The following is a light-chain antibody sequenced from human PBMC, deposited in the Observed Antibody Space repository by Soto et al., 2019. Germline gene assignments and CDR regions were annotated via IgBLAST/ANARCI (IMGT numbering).Light chain of an antibody. CDR2: AAS. Sequence: DIQVTQSPSSLSASVADIVTINCRTSQRISSYLNWFQQKPGKAPKLLIYAASTLQSGVPSRFSGSGSGTHFTLTISDLQPEDFATYYCQQTYTTPLTFGGGTKVDIK. CDR1: QRISSY. J-gene: IGKJ4*01. CDR3: QQTYTTPLT. V-gene: IGKV1-39*01.